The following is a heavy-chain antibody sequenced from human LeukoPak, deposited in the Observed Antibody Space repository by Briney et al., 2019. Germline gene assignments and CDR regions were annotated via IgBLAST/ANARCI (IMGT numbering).Heavy chain of an antibody. J-gene: IGHJ3*02. CDR1: GFTFDDYA. CDR3: AKDSGTKAGVAFDI. Sequence: GRSLRLSCAASGFTFDDYAMHWVRQAPGKGLEWVSGISWNSGSIGYADSVKGRFTISRDNAKNSLYLQMNSLRAEDTALYYCAKDSGTKAGVAFDIWGQGTMVTVSS. D-gene: IGHD2-15*01. CDR2: ISWNSGSI. V-gene: IGHV3-9*01.